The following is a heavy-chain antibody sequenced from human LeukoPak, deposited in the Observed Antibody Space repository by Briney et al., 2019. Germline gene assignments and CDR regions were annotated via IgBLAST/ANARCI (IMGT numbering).Heavy chain of an antibody. CDR1: GFTFSSYA. J-gene: IGHJ4*02. V-gene: IGHV3-48*01. CDR3: ARGNSDLHY. CDR2: ISSSSSTI. Sequence: PGGSLRLSCAASGFTFSSYAMSWVRQAPGKGLEWVSYISSSSSTIYYADSVKGRFTFSRDNAKNLLYLQMNSLRAEDTAVYYCARGNSDLHYWGQGTLVTVSS. D-gene: IGHD2/OR15-2a*01.